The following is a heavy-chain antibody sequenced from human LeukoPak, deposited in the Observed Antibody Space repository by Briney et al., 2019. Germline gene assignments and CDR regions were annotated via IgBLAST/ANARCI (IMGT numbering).Heavy chain of an antibody. Sequence: PSETLSLTCAVFGGSFIGYYSSWVRQPPGKGLEWIGEINHRGSTNYNPSRKRRVTISVDPSKNQFSLKMLSVPAADTAVYYCARCGGYVYYRDIWGNGTTVTVSS. CDR3: ARCGGYVYYRDI. V-gene: IGHV4-34*01. CDR2: INHRGST. J-gene: IGHJ6*03. CDR1: GGSFIGYY. D-gene: IGHD3-16*01.